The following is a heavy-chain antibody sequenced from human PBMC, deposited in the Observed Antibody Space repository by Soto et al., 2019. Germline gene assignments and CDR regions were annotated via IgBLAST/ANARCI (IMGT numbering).Heavy chain of an antibody. V-gene: IGHV4-31*03. CDR1: GGSISSGGYY. D-gene: IGHD3-10*01. CDR3: ARDWVVRGVITSPRYYGMDV. J-gene: IGHJ6*02. Sequence: SETLSLTCTISGGSISSGGYYWSWIRQHPGKGLEWIGYIYYSGSTYYNPSLKSRVTISVDTSKNQFSLKLSSVTAADTAVYYCARDWVVRGVITSPRYYGMDVWGQGTTVT. CDR2: IYYSGST.